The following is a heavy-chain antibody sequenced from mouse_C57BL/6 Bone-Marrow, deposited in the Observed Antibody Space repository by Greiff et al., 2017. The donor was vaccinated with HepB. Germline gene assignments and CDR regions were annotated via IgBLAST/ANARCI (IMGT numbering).Heavy chain of an antibody. Sequence: EVQLQESGPELVKPGASVKIPCKASGYTFTDYNMDWVKQSHGKSLEWIGDINPNNGGTIYNQKFKGKATLTVDKSSSTAYMELRSLTSEDTAVYYCARTPSFYYYGSSFDYWGQGTTLTVSS. V-gene: IGHV1-18*01. J-gene: IGHJ2*01. CDR3: ARTPSFYYYGSSFDY. CDR1: GYTFTDYN. D-gene: IGHD1-1*01. CDR2: INPNNGGT.